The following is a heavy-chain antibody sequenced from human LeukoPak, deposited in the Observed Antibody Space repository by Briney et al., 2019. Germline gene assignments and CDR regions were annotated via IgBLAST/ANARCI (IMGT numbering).Heavy chain of an antibody. V-gene: IGHV3-48*04. D-gene: IGHD1-14*01. Sequence: GGSLRLSCAASGFTFSSYSMNWVRQAPGKGLEWVSYISSSSSTIYYADSVKGRFTISRDNAKNSLYLQMNSLRAEDTAVYYCAREPTGTAPYYRGQGTLVTVSS. J-gene: IGHJ4*02. CDR3: AREPTGTAPYY. CDR1: GFTFSSYS. CDR2: ISSSSSTI.